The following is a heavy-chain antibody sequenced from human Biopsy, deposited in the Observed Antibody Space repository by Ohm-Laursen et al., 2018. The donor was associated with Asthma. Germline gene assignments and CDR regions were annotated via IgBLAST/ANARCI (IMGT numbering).Heavy chain of an antibody. D-gene: IGHD1-1*01. CDR2: ISKDASTQ. Sequence: RSLRLSCAASGFAVSRDYMFWVRQAPGKGLEWVGVISKDASTQDYADSVKGRFTMARDNSKNTLDLQMNSLREEDTAVYYCVRDGTDDAFDIWGQGTVVSVSS. J-gene: IGHJ3*02. CDR3: VRDGTDDAFDI. CDR1: GFAVSRDY. V-gene: IGHV3-30*01.